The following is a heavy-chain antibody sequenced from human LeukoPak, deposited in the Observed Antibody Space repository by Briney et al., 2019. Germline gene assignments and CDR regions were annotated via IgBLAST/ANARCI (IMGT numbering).Heavy chain of an antibody. D-gene: IGHD2-21*02. Sequence: GASVKVSCKASGYTFTSYYMHWVRQAPGQGLEWMGIINPSGGSTSYAQKFQGRVTMTRDTSTSTVYMELSSLRSGDTAVYYCARESSDQYVSSWGQGTLVTVSS. CDR2: INPSGGST. CDR3: ARESSDQYVSS. V-gene: IGHV1-46*01. CDR1: GYTFTSYY. J-gene: IGHJ4*02.